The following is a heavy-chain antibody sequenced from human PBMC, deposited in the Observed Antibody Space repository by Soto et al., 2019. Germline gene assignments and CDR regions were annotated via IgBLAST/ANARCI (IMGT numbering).Heavy chain of an antibody. D-gene: IGHD3-22*01. CDR2: IYYSGST. V-gene: IGHV4-39*01. J-gene: IGHJ3*02. CDR1: GGCICSCWSY. Sequence: SEPLSLACTVCGGCICSCWSYWCRIRQPPGKGREWIGSIYYSGSTYYKPSLKSRVTVSVDTSKNQFSLKLSSVTAADTAVYYCGRPCYYDISDYVRPADSFDTWGQGTMFTV. CDR3: GRPCYYDISDYVRPADSFDT.